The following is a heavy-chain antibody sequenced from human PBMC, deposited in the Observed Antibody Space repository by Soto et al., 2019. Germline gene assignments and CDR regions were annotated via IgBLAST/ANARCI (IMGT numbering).Heavy chain of an antibody. CDR3: ARGAAAGYYFDY. CDR2: IYHSGST. V-gene: IGHV4-30-2*01. Sequence: PSETLSLTCAVSGGSISSGGYSWSWIRQPPGKGLEWIGYIYHSGSTYYNPSLKSRVTISVDRSKNQFSLKLSSVTAVDTAVYYCARGAAAGYYFDYWGQGTLVTVSS. J-gene: IGHJ4*02. CDR1: GGSISSGGYS. D-gene: IGHD6-13*01.